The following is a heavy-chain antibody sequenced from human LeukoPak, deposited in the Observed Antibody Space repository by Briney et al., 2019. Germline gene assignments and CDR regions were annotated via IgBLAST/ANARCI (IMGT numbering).Heavy chain of an antibody. CDR2: INPNSGGT. CDR1: GYTFTGYY. CDR3: ASQSYCSGGSCYQINDY. Sequence: ASVKVSCKASGYTFTGYYMHWVRQAPGQGLEWMGWINPNSGGTNYAQKFQGRVTMTRDTSISTAYMELSRLRSDDTAVYYCASQSYCSGGSCYQINDYWGQGTLVTVSS. D-gene: IGHD2-15*01. V-gene: IGHV1-2*02. J-gene: IGHJ4*02.